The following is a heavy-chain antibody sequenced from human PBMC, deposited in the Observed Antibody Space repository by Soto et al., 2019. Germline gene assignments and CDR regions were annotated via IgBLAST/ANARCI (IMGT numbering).Heavy chain of an antibody. J-gene: IGHJ3*02. D-gene: IGHD3-22*01. V-gene: IGHV3-30*18. CDR3: AKEGAWYYDSSGYHSAPFAI. CDR1: GFTFSSYG. Sequence: QVQLVESGGGVVQPGRSLRLSCAASGFTFSSYGMHWVRQAPGKGLEWVAVISYDGSNKYYADSVKGRFTISRDNSKNTLYMQRNSLRAEDTAVYYGAKEGAWYYDSSGYHSAPFAIWGQGTMVTVSS. CDR2: ISYDGSNK.